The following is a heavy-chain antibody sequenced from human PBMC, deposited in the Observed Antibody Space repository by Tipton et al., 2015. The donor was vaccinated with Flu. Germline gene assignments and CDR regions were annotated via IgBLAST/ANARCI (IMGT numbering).Heavy chain of an antibody. J-gene: IGHJ4*02. CDR3: ARFVTIIRGVLWYSFDL. D-gene: IGHD3-10*01. Sequence: TLSLTCTVSGGSFDSHYWNWVRQAPGRGLEWIGFFSNSGRSEYNSSLKSRVSISVDRSTTQFSPSLTSVTAADTAVYYCARFVTIIRGVLWYSFDLWGQGISVTVSP. V-gene: IGHV4-59*11. CDR1: GGSFDSHY. CDR2: FSNSGRS.